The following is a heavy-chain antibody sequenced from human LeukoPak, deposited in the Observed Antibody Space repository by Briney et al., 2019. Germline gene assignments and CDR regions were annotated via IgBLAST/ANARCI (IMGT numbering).Heavy chain of an antibody. V-gene: IGHV4-38-2*01. CDR2: IYHSGST. J-gene: IGHJ3*02. Sequence: SETLSLTCAVSGYSISSGYYWGWIRQPPGKGMEWIGSIYHSGSTYYNPSLKSRVTISVDTSKNQFSLKLSSVTAADTAVYYCARHVYHPVTTVWAFDIWGQGTMVTVSS. CDR3: ARHVYHPVTTVWAFDI. D-gene: IGHD4-17*01. CDR1: GYSISSGYY.